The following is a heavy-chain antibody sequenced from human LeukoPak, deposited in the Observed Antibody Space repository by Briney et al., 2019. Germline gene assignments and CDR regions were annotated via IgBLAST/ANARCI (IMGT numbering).Heavy chain of an antibody. V-gene: IGHV1-69*06. CDR2: IIPIFGTA. CDR3: ARDILTGYYPYEVHYGMDV. J-gene: IGHJ6*04. CDR1: GGTFSSYA. D-gene: IGHD3-9*01. Sequence: ASVKVSCKASGGTFSSYAISWVRQAPGQGLEWMGGIIPIFGTANYAQKFQGRVTITADKSTSTAYMELSSLRSEDTAVYYCARDILTGYYPYEVHYGMDVWGKGTTVTVPS.